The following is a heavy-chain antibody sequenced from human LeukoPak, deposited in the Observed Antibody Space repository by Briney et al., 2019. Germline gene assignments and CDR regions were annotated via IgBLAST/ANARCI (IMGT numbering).Heavy chain of an antibody. V-gene: IGHV3-20*01. CDR2: INWNGGST. J-gene: IGHJ4*02. Sequence: GGSLRLSCAAYGFTFDDYGMSWVRQAPGKGLEWVSSINWNGGSTGYTDSVKGRLTISRDNAKNSLYLQMNSLRAEDTALYHCARTMYYYDSSGHLTYYFDYWGQGTLVTVSS. CDR3: ARTMYYYDSSGHLTYYFDY. D-gene: IGHD3-22*01. CDR1: GFTFDDYG.